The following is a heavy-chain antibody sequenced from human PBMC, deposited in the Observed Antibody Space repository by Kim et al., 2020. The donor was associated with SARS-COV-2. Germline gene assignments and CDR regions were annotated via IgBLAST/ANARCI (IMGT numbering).Heavy chain of an antibody. V-gene: IGHV3-30*04. Sequence: GGSLRLSCAASGFTFSSYAIHWIRQAPGKGLEWVAVISYDGSNKYYADSMKGRLTISRDNSKNILYLQMTSLRLEDTAVYYCARTEGRGTSGTTPGDSWGQGTLVTVSS. J-gene: IGHJ4*02. CDR1: GFTFSSYA. CDR3: ARTEGRGTSGTTPGDS. D-gene: IGHD1-1*01. CDR2: ISYDGSNK.